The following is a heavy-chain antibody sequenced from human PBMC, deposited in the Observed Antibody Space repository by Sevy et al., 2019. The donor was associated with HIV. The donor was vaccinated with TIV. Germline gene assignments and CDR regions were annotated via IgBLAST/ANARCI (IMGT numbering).Heavy chain of an antibody. Sequence: VKVSCKASGYTFTTYRITWVRQAPGQGLEWMGWVSPHNGDTDYAQKFQGRVTMITDTSTSTAFMELRSLRSDDTALYYCARSYCSGGRCYSLAYWGQGTLVTVSS. CDR3: ARSYCSGGRCYSLAY. CDR2: VSPHNGDT. J-gene: IGHJ4*02. CDR1: GYTFTTYR. D-gene: IGHD2-15*01. V-gene: IGHV1-18*01.